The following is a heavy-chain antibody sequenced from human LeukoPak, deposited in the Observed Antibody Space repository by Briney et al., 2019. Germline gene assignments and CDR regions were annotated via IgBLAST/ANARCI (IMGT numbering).Heavy chain of an antibody. D-gene: IGHD2-2*01. Sequence: GGSLRLSCAASGFTFSSYSMNWARQAPGKGLEWVSYISSSSSTIYYADSVKGRFTISRDNAKNSLYLQMNSLRAEDTAVYYCARDWSADCSSTSCYSLPVYWGQGTLVTVSS. V-gene: IGHV3-48*01. CDR3: ARDWSADCSSTSCYSLPVY. J-gene: IGHJ4*02. CDR1: GFTFSSYS. CDR2: ISSSSSTI.